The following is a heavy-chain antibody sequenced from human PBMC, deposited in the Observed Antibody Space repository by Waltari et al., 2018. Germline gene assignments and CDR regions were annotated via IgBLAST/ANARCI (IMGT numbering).Heavy chain of an antibody. CDR3: ARDKGIAAAGAFDP. Sequence: QVQLQESGPGLVKPSQTLSLTCTVSGGSISRGSYYWSWIRQPAGKGLEWIGRIYTSGSTNYNPSLKSRVTISVDTSKNQFSLKLSSVTAADTAVYYCARDKGIAAAGAFDPWGQGTLVTVSS. V-gene: IGHV4-61*02. CDR2: IYTSGST. CDR1: GGSISRGSYY. D-gene: IGHD6-13*01. J-gene: IGHJ5*02.